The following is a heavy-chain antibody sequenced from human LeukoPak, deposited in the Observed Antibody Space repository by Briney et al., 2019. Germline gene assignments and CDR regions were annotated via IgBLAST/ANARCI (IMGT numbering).Heavy chain of an antibody. CDR1: GFTFSSYE. CDR3: ARETETCGYFSDY. Sequence: GSLSPACAASGFTFSSYEMNWVRQAPGKGLEWVSYIGRSGSTMYADSVKGRFTISRDNARNSLYLQMNSLRAEATALYYCARETETCGYFSDYWGQGTLVTVSS. J-gene: IGHJ4*02. V-gene: IGHV3-48*03. CDR2: IGRSGSTM. D-gene: IGHD3-22*01.